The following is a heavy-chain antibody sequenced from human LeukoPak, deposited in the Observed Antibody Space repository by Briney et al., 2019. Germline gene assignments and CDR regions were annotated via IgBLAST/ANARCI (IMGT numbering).Heavy chain of an antibody. J-gene: IGHJ5*02. D-gene: IGHD6-25*01. Sequence: SETLSLTCSVSGGYISSYYWSWIRQPPGKGLEWIGEINHSGSTNYNPSLKSRVTISVDTSKNQFSLKLSSVTAADTAVYYCARQRLGWFDPWGQGTLVTVSS. V-gene: IGHV4-34*01. CDR1: GGYISSYY. CDR3: ARQRLGWFDP. CDR2: INHSGST.